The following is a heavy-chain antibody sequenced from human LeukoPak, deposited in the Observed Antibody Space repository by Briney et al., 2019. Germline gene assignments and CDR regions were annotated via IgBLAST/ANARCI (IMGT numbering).Heavy chain of an antibody. CDR1: GFTFSSYA. J-gene: IGHJ4*02. CDR2: ISGSGGST. D-gene: IGHD1-20*01. Sequence: GGSLRLSCAASGFTFSSYAMSWVRQAPRKGLGWVSAISGSGGSTYYADSVKGRFTISRDNSKNTLYLQMNSLRAEDTAVYYCAKRTSNWNYFDYWGQGTLVTVSS. CDR3: AKRTSNWNYFDY. V-gene: IGHV3-23*01.